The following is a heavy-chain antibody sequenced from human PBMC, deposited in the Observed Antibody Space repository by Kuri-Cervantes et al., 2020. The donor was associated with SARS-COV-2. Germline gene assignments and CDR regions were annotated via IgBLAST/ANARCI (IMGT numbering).Heavy chain of an antibody. D-gene: IGHD4-23*01. CDR3: ARGDDYGGNYPDY. CDR2: ILYDGSNK. J-gene: IGHJ4*02. Sequence: GESLKISCAASGFTFSSYSMHWVRQAPGKGLEWVAVILYDGSNKYYADAVKGRFTISRDNSNNTLYLQMNSLRAEDTAVYYCARGDDYGGNYPDYWGQGTLVTVSS. V-gene: IGHV3-30-3*01. CDR1: GFTFSSYS.